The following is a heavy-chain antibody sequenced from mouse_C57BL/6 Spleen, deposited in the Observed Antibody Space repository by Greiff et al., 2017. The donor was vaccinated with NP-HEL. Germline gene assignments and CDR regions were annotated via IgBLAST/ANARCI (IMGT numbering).Heavy chain of an antibody. CDR2: ISSGSSTI. J-gene: IGHJ4*01. Sequence: EVNVVESGGGLVKPGGSLKLSCAASGFTFSDYGMHWVRQAPEKGLEWVAYISSGSSTIYYADTVKGRFTISRDNAKNTLFLQMTSLRSEDTAMYYCARDYYGFYAMDYWGQGTSVTVSS. V-gene: IGHV5-17*01. D-gene: IGHD1-1*01. CDR1: GFTFSDYG. CDR3: ARDYYGFYAMDY.